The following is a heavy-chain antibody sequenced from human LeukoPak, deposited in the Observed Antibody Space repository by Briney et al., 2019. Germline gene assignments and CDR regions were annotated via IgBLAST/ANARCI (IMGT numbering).Heavy chain of an antibody. CDR2: IYYSGST. Sequence: SQTLSLTCTVSGGSISSGGYYWSWIRQHPGKGLEWIGYIYYSGSTYYNPSLKSRVTISVDTSKNQFSLKLSSVTASDTAVYYCARYYDNSSGSYYFDYWGQGTLVTVSS. D-gene: IGHD3-22*01. J-gene: IGHJ4*02. CDR3: ARYYDNSSGSYYFDY. V-gene: IGHV4-31*03. CDR1: GGSISSGGYY.